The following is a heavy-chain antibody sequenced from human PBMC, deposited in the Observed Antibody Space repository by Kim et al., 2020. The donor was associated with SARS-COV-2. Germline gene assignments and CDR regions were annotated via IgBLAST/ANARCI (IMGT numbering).Heavy chain of an antibody. CDR3: AREPVGVTKKSFDY. J-gene: IGHJ4*02. Sequence: ADSVKGRFTISRDNSKHTLYLQMNSLRAEDTAVYYCAREPVGVTKKSFDYWGQGTLVTVSS. V-gene: IGHV3-30*01. D-gene: IGHD1-26*01.